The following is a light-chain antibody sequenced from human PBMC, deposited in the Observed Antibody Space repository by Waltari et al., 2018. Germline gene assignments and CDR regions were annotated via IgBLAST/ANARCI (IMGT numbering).Light chain of an antibody. Sequence: DIQMTQSPSSLSASVGDRVTITCRASLSISRYLNWYQQKPGAAPKLLMSAASNLQTGVTARFSGSGSGTDFRLTINSLQHDDFATYFCQQSYNTPRTFGQGTKVQIK. CDR2: AAS. CDR1: LSISRY. V-gene: IGKV1-39*01. J-gene: IGKJ1*01. CDR3: QQSYNTPRT.